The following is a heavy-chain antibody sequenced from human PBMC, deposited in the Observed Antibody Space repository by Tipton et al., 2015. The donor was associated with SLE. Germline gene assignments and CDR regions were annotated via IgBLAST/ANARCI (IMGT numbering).Heavy chain of an antibody. V-gene: IGHV4-34*01. D-gene: IGHD1-26*01. CDR2: INHTGST. CDR1: GGSFSGYY. CDR3: ARGLFWWVLPY. Sequence: TLSLTCAVYGGSFSGYYWSWIRQPPGKGLEWIGEINHTGSTNYNPSLKSRVTISVDTSKNQFSLKLSSVTAADTAVYYCARGLFWWVLPYWGQGTLVTVSS. J-gene: IGHJ4*02.